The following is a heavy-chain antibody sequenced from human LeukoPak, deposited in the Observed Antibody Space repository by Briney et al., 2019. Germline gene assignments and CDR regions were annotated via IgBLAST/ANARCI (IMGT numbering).Heavy chain of an antibody. V-gene: IGHV3-66*01. CDR2: IYPGGNT. Sequence: GGSLRLSCAASGFTVSSSYMSWVRQAPGKGLEWASVIYPGGNTYYADSVKGGFTISRDTSKNTVYLEMNSLRGEDTAVYYCARDSSHHYYDYWGQGTQVTVSS. J-gene: IGHJ4*02. CDR1: GFTVSSSY. CDR3: ARDSSHHYYDY. D-gene: IGHD2-2*01.